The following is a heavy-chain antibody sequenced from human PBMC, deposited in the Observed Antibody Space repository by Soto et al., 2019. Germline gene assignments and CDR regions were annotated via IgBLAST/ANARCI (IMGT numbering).Heavy chain of an antibody. J-gene: IGHJ3*02. D-gene: IGHD6-19*01. Sequence: ASVKVSCKASGYTFTSYVISWVRQAPGQGLEWMGWISAYNGNTNYAQKLQVRVTMTTDTSTSTAYMELRSLRSDETAVESGARDAAIAVAGTGAFDIWGQGTMVTVSS. CDR3: ARDAAIAVAGTGAFDI. V-gene: IGHV1-18*01. CDR2: ISAYNGNT. CDR1: GYTFTSYV.